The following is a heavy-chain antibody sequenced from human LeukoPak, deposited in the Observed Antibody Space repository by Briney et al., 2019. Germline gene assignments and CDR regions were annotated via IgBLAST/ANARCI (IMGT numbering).Heavy chain of an antibody. V-gene: IGHV4-59*08. CDR1: GGSISSNY. J-gene: IGHJ4*02. CDR3: ARQRTPGTIAY. Sequence: SETLSLTCTVSGGSISSNYWSWIRQPPGKGLEWIGYIYYSGSTNYNNSLKSRVTISTDTSKNQFSLKLSSVTAADTAVYYCARQRTPGTIAYWGQGTLVTVSS. CDR2: IYYSGST. D-gene: IGHD1-1*01.